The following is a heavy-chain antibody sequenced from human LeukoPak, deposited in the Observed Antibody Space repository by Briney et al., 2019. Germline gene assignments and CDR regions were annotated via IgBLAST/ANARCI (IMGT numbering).Heavy chain of an antibody. CDR3: AREGRADGYNGFADYFDY. CDR1: GGTFISYA. Sequence: GASVKVSCKASGGTFISYAISWVRQAPGQGREWMGGIIPIFGTANYAQKFQGRVTITTDESTSTAYMELSSLRSEDTAVYYCAREGRADGYNGFADYFDYWGQGTLVTVSS. D-gene: IGHD5-24*01. J-gene: IGHJ4*02. CDR2: IIPIFGTA. V-gene: IGHV1-69*05.